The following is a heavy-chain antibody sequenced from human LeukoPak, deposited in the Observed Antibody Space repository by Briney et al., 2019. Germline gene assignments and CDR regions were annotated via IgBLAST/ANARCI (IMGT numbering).Heavy chain of an antibody. CDR2: IYTSGST. D-gene: IGHD3-22*01. V-gene: IGHV4-4*07. Sequence: SETLSLTCAVYGGSFSGYYWNWIRQPAGKGLEWIGRIYTSGSTNYNPSLKSRVTMSVDTSKNQFSLNLISVTVADTAVYYCARDLTDYYELDYWGQGTLVTVSS. CDR3: ARDLTDYYELDY. J-gene: IGHJ4*02. CDR1: GGSFSGYY.